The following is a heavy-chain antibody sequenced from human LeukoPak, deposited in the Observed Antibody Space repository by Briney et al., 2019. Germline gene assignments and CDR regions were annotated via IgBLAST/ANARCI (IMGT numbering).Heavy chain of an antibody. Sequence: GGSLRLSCAASGFTFSSYAMSWVRQAPGKGLEWVSAISGSGGSTYYADSVKGRFTISRDNSKNTLYLQMNSLRAEDTAVYYCAKRGDIVVVVADYYFDYWGQGTLVTVSS. CDR3: AKRGDIVVVVADYYFDY. V-gene: IGHV3-23*01. CDR1: GFTFSSYA. D-gene: IGHD2-15*01. J-gene: IGHJ4*02. CDR2: ISGSGGST.